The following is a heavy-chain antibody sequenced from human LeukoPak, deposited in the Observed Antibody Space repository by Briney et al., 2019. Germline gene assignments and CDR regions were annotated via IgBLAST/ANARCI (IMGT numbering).Heavy chain of an antibody. CDR2: INPNSGGT. CDR1: GYTFTGYY. J-gene: IGHJ4*02. Sequence: ASVKVSCKASGYTFTGYYMHWVRQAPGQGLEWVGWINPNSGGTNYAQKFQGRVTMTRDTSISTAYMELSRLRSDDTAVYYCASRSTYYYDSSGYWPLVYWGQGTLVTVSS. CDR3: ASRSTYYYDSSGYWPLVY. V-gene: IGHV1-2*02. D-gene: IGHD3-22*01.